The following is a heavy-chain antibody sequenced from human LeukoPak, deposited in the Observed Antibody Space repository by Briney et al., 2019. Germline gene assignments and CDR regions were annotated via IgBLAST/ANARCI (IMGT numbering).Heavy chain of an antibody. CDR1: GGSFSGYY. Sequence: SETLSLTCAVYGGSFSGYYWSWIRQPPGKGLEWIGEINHSGSTNYNPSLKSRVTISVDTSKNQFSLKLSSVTAADTAVYYCARVSYYYGMDVWGQGTTVTVSS. CDR3: ARVSYYYGMDV. J-gene: IGHJ6*02. CDR2: INHSGST. V-gene: IGHV4-34*01.